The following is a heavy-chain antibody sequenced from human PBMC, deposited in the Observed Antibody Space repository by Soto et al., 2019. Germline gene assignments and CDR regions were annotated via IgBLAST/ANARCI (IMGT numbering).Heavy chain of an antibody. Sequence: QVQLVESGGGVVQPGRSLRLSCAASGFTFSSYGLHWVRQAPGKGLEWVAVISYDGSNKYYADSVKGRFTISRDNSKNTLYLQMNSLRAEDTAVYYCAKGSSSWAGYWGQGTLVTVSS. V-gene: IGHV3-30*18. J-gene: IGHJ4*02. CDR3: AKGSSSWAGY. CDR2: ISYDGSNK. D-gene: IGHD6-13*01. CDR1: GFTFSSYG.